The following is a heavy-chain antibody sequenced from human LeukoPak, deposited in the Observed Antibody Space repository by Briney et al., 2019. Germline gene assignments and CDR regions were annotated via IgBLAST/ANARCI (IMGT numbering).Heavy chain of an antibody. Sequence: SETLSLTCAVYGGSFSAYYWSWIRQPPGKGLEWIGEINHSGSTNYNPSLKSRVTISVDTPKNQFSLNLSSVTAADTALYYCARGPSLTYDILTGYYYFDYWGQGTLVTVSS. J-gene: IGHJ4*02. CDR2: INHSGST. V-gene: IGHV4-34*01. CDR1: GGSFSAYY. D-gene: IGHD3-9*01. CDR3: ARGPSLTYDILTGYYYFDY.